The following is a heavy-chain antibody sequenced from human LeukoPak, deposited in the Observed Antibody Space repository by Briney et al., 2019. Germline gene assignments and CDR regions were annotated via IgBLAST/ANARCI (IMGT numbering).Heavy chain of an antibody. CDR2: IYSGGST. D-gene: IGHD5-12*01. CDR3: ARLYSGYDFHGMDV. CDR1: GFTVSSNY. Sequence: PGGSLRLSCAASGFTVSSNYMSWVRQAPGKGLEWVSVIYSGGSTYYADSVKGRFTISRDNSKNTLYLQMNSLRAEDTAVYYCARLYSGYDFHGMDVWGQGTTVTVPS. J-gene: IGHJ6*02. V-gene: IGHV3-53*01.